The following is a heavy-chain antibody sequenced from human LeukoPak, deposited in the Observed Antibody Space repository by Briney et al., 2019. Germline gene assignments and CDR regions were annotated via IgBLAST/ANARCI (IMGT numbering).Heavy chain of an antibody. CDR3: ARDRRQMTTVTAFDY. CDR1: GFTFSSYS. J-gene: IGHJ4*02. D-gene: IGHD4-17*01. V-gene: IGHV3-21*01. Sequence: GGSLRLSCAASGFTFSSYSMNWVRQAPGKGLEWVSSISSSSSYIYYADSVKGRFTISRDNAKNSLYLKMNSLRAEDTAVYYCARDRRQMTTVTAFDYWGQGTLVTVSS. CDR2: ISSSSSYI.